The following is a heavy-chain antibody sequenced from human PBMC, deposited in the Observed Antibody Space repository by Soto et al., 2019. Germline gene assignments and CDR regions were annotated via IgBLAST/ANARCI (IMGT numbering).Heavy chain of an antibody. CDR2: ISPRRGEH. D-gene: IGHD5-12*01. CDR3: AKGGGYGHGH. J-gene: IGHJ4*02. CDR1: GYNFSAHY. Sequence: QLVQSGAEVTKPGASVKVSCKTSGYNFSAHYIHWVRQPPGQGLEWMGWISPRRGEHHPADKFQDRLTLTTDTATTPAFMHLSGLRVNDSAVYYCAKGGGYGHGHWGQGTPIIVSS. V-gene: IGHV1-2*02.